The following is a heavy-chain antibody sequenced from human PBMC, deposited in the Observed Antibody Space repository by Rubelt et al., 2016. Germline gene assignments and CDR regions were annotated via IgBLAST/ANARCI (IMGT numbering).Heavy chain of an antibody. CDR3: ARRPMAAAGMFWWFDP. V-gene: IGHV4-59*08. D-gene: IGHD6-13*01. CDR2: IFHSGST. CDR1: GGSISSYY. Sequence: QVQLQESGPGPVKPSETLSLTCTVSGGSISSYYWSWIRQSPGKGLEWIGYIFHSGSTNYNPSLKCRVTISVDTSKNQFSLKLSSVTAADTAVYYCARRPMAAAGMFWWFDPWGQGTLVTVSS. J-gene: IGHJ5*02.